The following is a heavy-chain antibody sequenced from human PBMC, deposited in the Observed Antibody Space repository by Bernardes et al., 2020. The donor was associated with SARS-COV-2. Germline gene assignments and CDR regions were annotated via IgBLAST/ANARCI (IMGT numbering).Heavy chain of an antibody. D-gene: IGHD2-21*01. CDR2: MNEDGSII. Sequence: GGSLRLSCEASGFTLTSYWMHWVRQAPGKGLVWVSRMNEDGSIINYAESVRGRFTISRDIAGNMVYLQMSSLRAEDTAVYYCARDFGGESDYWGQGTLVTVSS. CDR3: ARDFGGESDY. V-gene: IGHV3-74*01. J-gene: IGHJ4*02. CDR1: GFTLTSYW.